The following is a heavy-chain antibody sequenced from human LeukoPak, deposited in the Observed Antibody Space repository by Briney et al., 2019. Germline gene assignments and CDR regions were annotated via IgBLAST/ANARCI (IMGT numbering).Heavy chain of an antibody. V-gene: IGHV1-18*01. CDR3: ASTGYSSSWANWFDP. J-gene: IGHJ5*02. CDR1: GYTFTSYG. D-gene: IGHD6-13*01. Sequence: ASVTVSCKASGYTFTSYGISWVRQAPGQGLEWMGWISAYNGNTNYAQKLQGRVTMTTDTSTSTAYMELRSLRSDDTAVYYCASTGYSSSWANWFDPWGQGTLVTVSS. CDR2: ISAYNGNT.